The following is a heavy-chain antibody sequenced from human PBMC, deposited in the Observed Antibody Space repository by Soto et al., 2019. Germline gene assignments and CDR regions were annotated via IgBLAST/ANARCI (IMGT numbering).Heavy chain of an antibody. CDR3: ARQIFRRWPPLGYCMDV. Sequence: PSETLSLTCNVSGGSISSSSYYWGWFSQPTGKGLEWSGSIYYSGSTCYTPSLKSRVTISVATCMNQCSPKLNSVTAAATAVYYCARQIFRRWPPLGYCMDVWGQVTTVAVSS. CDR2: IYYSGST. D-gene: IGHD4-17*01. V-gene: IGHV4-39*01. CDR1: GGSISSSSYY. J-gene: IGHJ6*02.